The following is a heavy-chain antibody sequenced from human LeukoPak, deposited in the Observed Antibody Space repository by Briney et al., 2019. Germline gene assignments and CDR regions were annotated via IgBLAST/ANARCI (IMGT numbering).Heavy chain of an antibody. J-gene: IGHJ4*02. CDR2: IYYSGST. Sequence: SETLSLTCTVSGGSISSYYWSWIRQPPGKGLEWIGYIYYSGSTNYNPSLKSRVTISVDTSKNQFSLKLSSVTAADTAVYYCARADVLGGQLGYWGQGTLVTVSS. V-gene: IGHV4-59*08. CDR3: ARADVLGGQLGY. D-gene: IGHD3-10*01. CDR1: GGSISSYY.